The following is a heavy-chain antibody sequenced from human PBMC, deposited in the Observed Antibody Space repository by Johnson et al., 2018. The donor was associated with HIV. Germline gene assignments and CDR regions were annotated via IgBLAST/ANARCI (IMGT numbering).Heavy chain of an antibody. CDR2: IYDGGST. CDR1: GVSVSDNY. CDR3: ARLGASTATGVGALDI. D-gene: IGHD7-27*01. V-gene: IGHV3-66*02. J-gene: IGHJ3*02. Sequence: VQLVESGGGLVQPGRSLRLSCVASGVSVSDNYMSWVRQPPGKGLEWVSVIYDGGSTYYADSVKGRFTISRDNAKNTLSLQMNRLRIEDTAVYYCARLGASTATGVGALDIWGRGTMVTVSS.